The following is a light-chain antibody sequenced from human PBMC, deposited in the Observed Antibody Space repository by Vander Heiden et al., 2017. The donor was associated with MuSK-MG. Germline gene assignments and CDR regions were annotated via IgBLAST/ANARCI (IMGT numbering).Light chain of an antibody. CDR3: QQRSNWPSLT. CDR2: DAS. Sequence: IVSTHSPATLSLSPGERATLSCRASQSVSSYLAWYQQKPGQAPRLLIYDASNRATGIPARFSGSGCGTDFTLTISSREPEDFAVYYCQQRSNWPSLTFGGGTKVEIK. V-gene: IGKV3-11*01. J-gene: IGKJ4*01. CDR1: QSVSSY.